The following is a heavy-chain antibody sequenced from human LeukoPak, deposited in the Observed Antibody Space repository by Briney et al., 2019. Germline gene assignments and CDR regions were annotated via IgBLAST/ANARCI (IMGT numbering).Heavy chain of an antibody. V-gene: IGHV1-2*02. J-gene: IGHJ4*02. CDR3: ARDRALSVVPAAMADY. D-gene: IGHD2-2*01. Sequence: ASVKVSSKASGYTFTGYYMHWVRQAPGQGLEWMGWINPNSGGTNYAQKFQGRVTMTRDTSISTAYMELSRVRSDDTAVYYCARDRALSVVPAAMADYWGQGTLVTVSS. CDR2: INPNSGGT. CDR1: GYTFTGYY.